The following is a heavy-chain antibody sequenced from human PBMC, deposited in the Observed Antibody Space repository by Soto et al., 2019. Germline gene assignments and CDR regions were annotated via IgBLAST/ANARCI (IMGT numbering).Heavy chain of an antibody. CDR2: IYGDVSGI. Sequence: EVQLLQSGGGLVQPGGSLKLSCAASGFTFGTYTMNWVRQAPGKGLEWVSGIYGDVSGIYYAGSVKGRFTISRDNSQSTLYLQMNSLRAEDTAIYYCAKDARPDGYWDFDYWGQGTLVTVSS. J-gene: IGHJ4*02. V-gene: IGHV3-23*01. CDR1: GFTFGTYT. D-gene: IGHD5-12*01. CDR3: AKDARPDGYWDFDY.